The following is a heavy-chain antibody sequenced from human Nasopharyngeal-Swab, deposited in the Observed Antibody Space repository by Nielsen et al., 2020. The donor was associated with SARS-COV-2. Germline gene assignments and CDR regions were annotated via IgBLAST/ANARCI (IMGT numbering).Heavy chain of an antibody. V-gene: IGHV1-69*06. CDR3: ARVFYYDSSGYYHDY. Sequence: SVKVSCKASGGTFSSYAIIWVRQAPGQGLEWMGGIIPIFGTANYAQKFQGRVTITADKSTSTAYMELSSLRSEDTAVYYCARVFYYDSSGYYHDYWCQGTLVTVSS. J-gene: IGHJ4*02. CDR1: GGTFSSYA. D-gene: IGHD3-22*01. CDR2: IIPIFGTA.